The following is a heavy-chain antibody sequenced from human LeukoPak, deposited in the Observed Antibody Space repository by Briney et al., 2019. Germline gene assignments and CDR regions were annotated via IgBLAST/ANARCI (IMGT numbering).Heavy chain of an antibody. J-gene: IGHJ4*02. V-gene: IGHV3-9*01. CDR2: ISWNRGSI. D-gene: IGHD2-2*01. Sequence: PGGSLRLSWAVSGFTFDDYAMHWVRQAPGKGLEWVSGISWNRGSIGYVDSVKGRFTISRDNAKNTLYLQMNSLRAEDTALYYCAKGQSLSYQLPGDYWGQGTLVTVSS. CDR3: AKGQSLSYQLPGDY. CDR1: GFTFDDYA.